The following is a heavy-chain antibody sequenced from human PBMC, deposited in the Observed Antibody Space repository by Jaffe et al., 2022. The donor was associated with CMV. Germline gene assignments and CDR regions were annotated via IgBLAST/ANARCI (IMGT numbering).Heavy chain of an antibody. CDR3: ARWVVVAGSRHFDY. J-gene: IGHJ4*02. D-gene: IGHD6-19*01. V-gene: IGHV6-1*01. CDR2: TYYRSKWYN. CDR1: GDSVSSNSVA. Sequence: QVQLQQSGPGLVKPSQTLSLTCAISGDSVSSNSVAWNWIRQSPSRGLEWLGRTYYRSKWYNDYALSVRSRVIITPDTSKNQFSLQLNSVTPEDTAVYYCARWVVVAGSRHFDYWGQGTLVTVSS.